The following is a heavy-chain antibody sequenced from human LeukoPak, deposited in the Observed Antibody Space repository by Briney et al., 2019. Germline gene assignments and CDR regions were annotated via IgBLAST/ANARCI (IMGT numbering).Heavy chain of an antibody. CDR3: ARGPTRYYFDC. CDR2: IYYSGST. V-gene: IGHV4-31*03. J-gene: IGHJ4*02. D-gene: IGHD4-17*01. CDR1: GGSISSGGYY. Sequence: PSETLSLTCTVSGGSISSGGYYWSWIRQHPGKGLEWIGYIYYSGSTYYNPSLKSRVTISVDTSKNQFSLGLSSVTAADTAVYYCARGPTRYYFDCWGQGTLVTVSS.